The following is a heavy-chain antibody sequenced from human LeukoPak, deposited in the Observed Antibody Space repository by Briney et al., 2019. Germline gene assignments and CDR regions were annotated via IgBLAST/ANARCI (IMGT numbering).Heavy chain of an antibody. CDR1: GYSISSGYY. CDR2: IYHSGST. V-gene: IGHV4-38-2*02. CDR3: ARDFMVRGVTSYNWFDP. J-gene: IGHJ5*02. D-gene: IGHD3-10*01. Sequence: SETLSLTCTVSGYSISSGYYWGWIRPPPGKGLEWIGSIYHSGSTYYNPSLKSRVTISVDTSKNQFSLKLSSVTAADTAVYYCARDFMVRGVTSYNWFDPWGQGTLVIVSS.